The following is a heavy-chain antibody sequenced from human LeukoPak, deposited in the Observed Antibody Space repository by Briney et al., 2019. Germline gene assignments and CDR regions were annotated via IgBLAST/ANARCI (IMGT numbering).Heavy chain of an antibody. CDR2: INPSGGSI. CDR3: ARRAGAYSHPYDY. CDR1: GYIFTSYY. V-gene: IGHV1-46*01. D-gene: IGHD4/OR15-4a*01. J-gene: IGHJ4*02. Sequence: ASVKVSCKASGYIFTSYYMYWVRQAPGQGLEWMGIINPSGGSIRYAQKFQGRVTMTRDTSTSTVYMELSSLRAEDTAVYYCARRAGAYSHPYDYWGQGTLVTVSS.